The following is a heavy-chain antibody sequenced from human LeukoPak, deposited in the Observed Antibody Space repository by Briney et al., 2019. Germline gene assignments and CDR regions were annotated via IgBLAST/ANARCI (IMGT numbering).Heavy chain of an antibody. CDR3: AKDQETYYDILTGYYISGY. Sequence: PGGSLRLSCAASGFTFSSYAMSWVRRAPGKGLEWVSAISGSGGSTYYADSVKGRFTISRDNSKNTLYLQMNSLRAEDTAVYYCAKDQETYYDILTGYYISGYWGQGTLVTVSS. V-gene: IGHV3-23*01. J-gene: IGHJ4*02. CDR2: ISGSGGST. CDR1: GFTFSSYA. D-gene: IGHD3-9*01.